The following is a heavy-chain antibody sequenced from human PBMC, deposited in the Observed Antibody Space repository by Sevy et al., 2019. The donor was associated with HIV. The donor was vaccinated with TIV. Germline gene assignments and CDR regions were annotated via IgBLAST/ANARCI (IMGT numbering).Heavy chain of an antibody. V-gene: IGHV3-53*01. J-gene: IGHJ3*02. CDR1: GFTVSSNY. Sequence: GGSLRLSCAASGFTVSSNYMSWVRQAPGKGLEWVSVIYSGGSTYYAGPVKGRFTISRDNSKNTLYLQMNSLRAEDTAVYYCARARYYGAAGAFDIWGQGTMVTVSS. D-gene: IGHD4-17*01. CDR3: ARARYYGAAGAFDI. CDR2: IYSGGST.